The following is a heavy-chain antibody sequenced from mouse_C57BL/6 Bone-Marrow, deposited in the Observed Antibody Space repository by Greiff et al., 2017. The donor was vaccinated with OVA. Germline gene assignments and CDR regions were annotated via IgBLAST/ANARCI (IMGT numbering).Heavy chain of an antibody. CDR3: ASRKLRLPFAY. CDR1: GYTFTSYD. Sequence: VKVVESGPELVKPGASVKLSCKASGYTFTSYDINWVKQRPGQGLEWIGWIYPRDGSTKYNEKFKGKATLTVDTSSSTAYMELHSLTSEDSAVYFCASRKLRLPFAYWGQGTLVTVSA. CDR2: IYPRDGST. V-gene: IGHV1-85*01. J-gene: IGHJ3*01. D-gene: IGHD3-2*02.